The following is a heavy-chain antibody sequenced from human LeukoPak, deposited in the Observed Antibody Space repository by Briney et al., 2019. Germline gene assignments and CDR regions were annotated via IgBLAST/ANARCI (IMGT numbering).Heavy chain of an antibody. CDR3: AREVLIFAGTLGVFDI. V-gene: IGHV4-4*07. D-gene: IGHD2-8*01. Sequence: PSETLSLTCTVSGGSMNTYYWSWIRQPAGKGLEWIGRLYSRGSTTYNPSLKSRVTMSLDTSKNQFSLKLSSVTAADTALYYCAREVLIFAGTLGVFDIWGQGTMVTVSS. CDR2: LYSRGST. CDR1: GGSMNTYY. J-gene: IGHJ3*02.